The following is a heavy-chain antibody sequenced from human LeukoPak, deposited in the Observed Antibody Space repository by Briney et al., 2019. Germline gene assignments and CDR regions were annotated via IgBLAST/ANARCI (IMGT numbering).Heavy chain of an antibody. CDR2: ISSDGGAM. V-gene: IGHV3-11*01. CDR1: GFPFSSYW. CDR3: ARAALLTGGGYHFDS. Sequence: GGSLRLSCVASGFPFSSYWMTWIRQAPGKGLEWVSSISSDGGAMYYADSVKGRFTVSRDNARNSLYLQMDSLSAEDTAVYFCARAALLTGGGYHFDSWGQGTLVTVSS. J-gene: IGHJ4*02. D-gene: IGHD7-27*01.